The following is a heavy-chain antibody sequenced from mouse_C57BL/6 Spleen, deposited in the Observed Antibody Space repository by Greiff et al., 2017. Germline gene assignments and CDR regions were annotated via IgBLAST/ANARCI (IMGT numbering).Heavy chain of an antibody. V-gene: IGHV5-9-1*02. Sequence: EVKVEESGEGLVKPGGSLKLSCAASGFTFSSYAMSWVRQTPEKRLEWVAYISSGGDYIYYADTVKGRFTISRDNARNTLYLQMSSLKSEDTAMYYCTREDYYGSSPYYYAMDYWGQGTSVTVSS. D-gene: IGHD1-1*01. CDR2: ISSGGDYI. CDR1: GFTFSSYA. CDR3: TREDYYGSSPYYYAMDY. J-gene: IGHJ4*01.